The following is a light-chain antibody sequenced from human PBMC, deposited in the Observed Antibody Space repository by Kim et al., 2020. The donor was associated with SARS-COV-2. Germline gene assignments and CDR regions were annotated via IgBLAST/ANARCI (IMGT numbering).Light chain of an antibody. V-gene: IGKV3-20*01. J-gene: IGKJ5*01. CDR3: QQYGDSPIT. CDR2: GAA. CDR1: QSVGCND. Sequence: SRGERAALSCTASQSVGCNDLAWSQKKPGQAPRLLIHGAASRATGIPDRFSGIGSGTDFTLIISRLEPEDFAVYYCQQYGDSPITFGQGTRLEIK.